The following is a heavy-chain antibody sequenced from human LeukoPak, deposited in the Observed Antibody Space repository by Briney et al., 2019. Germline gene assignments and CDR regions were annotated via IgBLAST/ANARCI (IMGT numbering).Heavy chain of an antibody. V-gene: IGHV3-7*03. CDR2: IKQDGSEK. J-gene: IGHJ4*02. D-gene: IGHD6-19*01. CDR1: GFTFSRYW. Sequence: GGSLRLSCAASGFTFSRYWMHWVRQAPGKGLEWVANIKQDGSEKYYVDSVKGRFTVSRDNSKNTLYLQMNSLRVEDTAVYYCARVGYSSGWYRNWGQGTLVTVSS. CDR3: ARVGYSSGWYRN.